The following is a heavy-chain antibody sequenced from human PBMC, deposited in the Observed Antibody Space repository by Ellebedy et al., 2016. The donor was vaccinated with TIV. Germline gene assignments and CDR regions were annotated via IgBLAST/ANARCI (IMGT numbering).Heavy chain of an antibody. D-gene: IGHD5-18*01. V-gene: IGHV3-7*01. CDR1: GFSFRSYW. Sequence: GESLKISCAASGFSFRSYWMSWVRQAPGKGLEWVANIYQDGSDQYYVDSVKGRFTISRDNAKMSLFLQMNSLRVEDTAVYYCARRGSYGDYAVQINSWFDSWGQGTLVTVSS. CDR2: IYQDGSDQ. CDR3: ARRGSYGDYAVQINSWFDS. J-gene: IGHJ5*01.